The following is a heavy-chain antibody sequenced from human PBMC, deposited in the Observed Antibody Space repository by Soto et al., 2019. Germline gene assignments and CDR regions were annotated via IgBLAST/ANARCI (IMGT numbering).Heavy chain of an antibody. CDR2: IYYSGNT. D-gene: IGHD7-27*01. Sequence: SETLSLTCTVSNGSISSSSYYWGWIRQPPGKGLEWIGLIYYSGNTYYNPSLKSRVTLSVNTSKNQFSLRLSSVAAADTAVYYCARDPGLLGKHYYYGMDVWGQGTTVTVSS. V-gene: IGHV4-39*02. J-gene: IGHJ6*02. CDR3: ARDPGLLGKHYYYGMDV. CDR1: NGSISSSSYY.